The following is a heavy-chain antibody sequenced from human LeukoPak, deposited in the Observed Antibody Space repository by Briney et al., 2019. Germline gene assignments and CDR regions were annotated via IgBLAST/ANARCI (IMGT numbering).Heavy chain of an antibody. D-gene: IGHD4-11*01. CDR2: ISSNGGST. CDR1: GFTFSSYA. Sequence: GGSLRLSCAASGFTFSSYAMHWVRQAPGKGLEYVSAISSNGGSTYYANSVKGRFTISRDNSKNTLYLQMGSLRAEDMAVYYCARDRTTVTPDAFDIWGQGTMFTVSS. CDR3: ARDRTTVTPDAFDI. J-gene: IGHJ3*02. V-gene: IGHV3-64*01.